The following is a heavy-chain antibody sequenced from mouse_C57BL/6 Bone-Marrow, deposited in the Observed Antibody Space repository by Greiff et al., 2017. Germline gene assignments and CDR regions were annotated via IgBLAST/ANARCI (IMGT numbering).Heavy chain of an antibody. CDR2: IYPGSGST. D-gene: IGHD1-1*01. CDR3: AREEVITTVEDY. CDR1: GYTFTSYW. J-gene: IGHJ2*01. Sequence: QVQLKQPGAELVKPGASVKMSSKASGYTFTSYWITWVKQRPGQGLEWIGDIYPGSGSTNYNEKFKSKATLTVDTSSSTAYMQLSSLTSEDSAVYYCAREEVITTVEDYWGQGTTLTVSS. V-gene: IGHV1-55*01.